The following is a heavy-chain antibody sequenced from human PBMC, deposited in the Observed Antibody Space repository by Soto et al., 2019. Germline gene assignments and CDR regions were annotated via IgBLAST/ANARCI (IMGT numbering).Heavy chain of an antibody. CDR2: ISGSGGST. D-gene: IGHD3-16*01. V-gene: IGHV3-23*01. CDR3: AKGIGGLHYYYYGMDV. CDR1: GFTFSSYA. Sequence: LRLSCAASGFTFSSYAMSWVRQAPWEWLEWVSAISGSGGSTYYADSVKGRFTISRDNSKNTLYLQMNSLRAEDTAVYYCAKGIGGLHYYYYGMDVWGQGTTVTVS. J-gene: IGHJ6*02.